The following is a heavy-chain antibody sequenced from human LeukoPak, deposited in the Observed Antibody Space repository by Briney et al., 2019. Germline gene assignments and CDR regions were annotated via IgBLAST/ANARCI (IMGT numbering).Heavy chain of an antibody. CDR1: GYTFTSYD. J-gene: IGHJ6*03. Sequence: SVKVSCKASGYTFTSYDINWVRQATGQGLEWMGRIIPIFGTANYAQKFQGRVTITTDESTSTAYMELSSLRSEDTAVYYCARHKGSTVTDVYYMDVWGKGTTVTVSS. D-gene: IGHD4-17*01. CDR3: ARHKGSTVTDVYYMDV. V-gene: IGHV1-69*05. CDR2: IIPIFGTA.